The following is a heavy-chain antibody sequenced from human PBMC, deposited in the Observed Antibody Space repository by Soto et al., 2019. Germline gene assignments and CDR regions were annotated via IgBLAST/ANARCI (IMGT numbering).Heavy chain of an antibody. CDR1: GFTFSSYW. CDR2: INSEGTGT. D-gene: IGHD3-22*01. CDR3: VRDYDSSGYNSDY. J-gene: IGHJ4*02. V-gene: IGHV3-74*01. Sequence: PRGALRLSCAASGFTFSSYWMHWVSQVPGKGLVWVSRINSEGTGTIYADSVKGRFTISRDNAKNTLYLQMNSLRAEDTAVYYCVRDYDSSGYNSDYWGQGTPVTVSS.